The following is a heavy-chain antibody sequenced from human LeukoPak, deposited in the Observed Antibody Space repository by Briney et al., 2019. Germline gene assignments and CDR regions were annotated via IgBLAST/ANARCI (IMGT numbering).Heavy chain of an antibody. Sequence: ASVKVSCKASGYTFTDFYLHWVRQAPGQGLEWMGWINPNSGDTNYAQKFQARVTMTRDTSINTAYMELSGLKSDDTAVYFCARENPRVPFDYWGQGTLVTVSS. V-gene: IGHV1-2*02. D-gene: IGHD1-14*01. CDR3: ARENPRVPFDY. CDR2: INPNSGDT. CDR1: GYTFTDFY. J-gene: IGHJ4*02.